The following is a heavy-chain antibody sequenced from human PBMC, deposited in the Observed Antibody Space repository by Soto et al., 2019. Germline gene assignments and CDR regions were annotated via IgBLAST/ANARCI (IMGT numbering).Heavy chain of an antibody. CDR2: VRNKANSYST. Sequence: EVQLVESGGGLVQPGGSLRLSCAASGFTFSDHYMDWVRQAPGKGLEYIGRVRNKANSYSTEYAASVKGRFTISRDDSKNSLYLQMNSLKTEDTAVYYCVRDSRFWILDYWGQGTLVSVSS. J-gene: IGHJ4*02. D-gene: IGHD2-2*01. V-gene: IGHV3-72*01. CDR3: VRDSRFWILDY. CDR1: GFTFSDHY.